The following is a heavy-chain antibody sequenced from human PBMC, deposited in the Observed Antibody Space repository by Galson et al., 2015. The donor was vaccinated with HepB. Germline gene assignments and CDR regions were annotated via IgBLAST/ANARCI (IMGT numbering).Heavy chain of an antibody. J-gene: IGHJ4*02. CDR2: ISYDGSNK. V-gene: IGHV3-30*18. D-gene: IGHD2-8*02. Sequence: SLRLSCAASGFTFSSYGMHWVRQAPGKGLEWVAVISYDGSNKYYADSVKGRFTISRDNSKNTLYLQMNSLRAEDTAVYYRAKGTDVVYWGQGTLVTVSS. CDR3: AKGTDVVY. CDR1: GFTFSSYG.